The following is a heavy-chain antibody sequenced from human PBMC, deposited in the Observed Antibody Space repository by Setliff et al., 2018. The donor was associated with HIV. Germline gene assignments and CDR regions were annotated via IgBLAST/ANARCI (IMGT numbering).Heavy chain of an antibody. CDR1: GGSINNDIYF. Sequence: SETLSLTCTVSGGSINNDIYFWTWIRQRPGKGLEWIGYISYSGSTHSNPSLKSRLTISVDTSSNQFSLKLNSVTAADTAIYYCARSSRSSPFWFDYWGRGTLVTVSS. CDR2: ISYSGST. V-gene: IGHV4-31*03. CDR3: ARSSRSSPFWFDY. D-gene: IGHD6-6*01. J-gene: IGHJ4*01.